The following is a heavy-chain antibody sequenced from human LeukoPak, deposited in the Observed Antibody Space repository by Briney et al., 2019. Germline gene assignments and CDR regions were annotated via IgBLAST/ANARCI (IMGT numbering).Heavy chain of an antibody. V-gene: IGHV3-30-3*01. Sequence: GSLRLSCAASGFTFSSYAMHWVRQAPGKGLEWVAVISYDGSNKYYGDSVKGRFTISRDNSKNTLYLQMNSLRAEDTAVYYCAKDGRRGYYDSSGYYYYDYWGQGTLVTVSS. CDR2: ISYDGSNK. J-gene: IGHJ4*02. D-gene: IGHD3-22*01. CDR3: AKDGRRGYYDSSGYYYYDY. CDR1: GFTFSSYA.